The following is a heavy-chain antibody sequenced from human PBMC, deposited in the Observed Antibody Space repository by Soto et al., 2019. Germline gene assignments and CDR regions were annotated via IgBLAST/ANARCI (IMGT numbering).Heavy chain of an antibody. D-gene: IGHD1-26*01. V-gene: IGHV4-59*01. Sequence: SETLSLTCTVSSGSISTYYWSWIRQPPGKGLEWIGYIYYTGSTNYNPSLKTRVAISMDTSKNQFSLNLSSVTAADTAVYYCAREGIDDASYDYWGQGNLVTVSS. CDR1: SGSISTYY. J-gene: IGHJ4*02. CDR2: IYYTGST. CDR3: AREGIDDASYDY.